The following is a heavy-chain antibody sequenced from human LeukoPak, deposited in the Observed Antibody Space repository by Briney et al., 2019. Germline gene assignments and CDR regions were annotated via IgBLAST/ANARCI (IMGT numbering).Heavy chain of an antibody. Sequence: GASVKVSCKASGGTFSSYAISWVRQAPGQGLEWMGGILPIFGTANYAQKFQGRVTITTDESTSTAYMELSSLRSEDTAVYYCARSGYSYEFDYWGQGTLVTVSS. D-gene: IGHD5-18*01. CDR2: ILPIFGTA. CDR3: ARSGYSYEFDY. V-gene: IGHV1-69*05. CDR1: GGTFSSYA. J-gene: IGHJ4*02.